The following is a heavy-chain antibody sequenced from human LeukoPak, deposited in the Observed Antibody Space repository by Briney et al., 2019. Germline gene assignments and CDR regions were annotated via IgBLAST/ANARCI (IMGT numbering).Heavy chain of an antibody. CDR2: IKQDGSEK. CDR3: ARDGSVLRFLEWSYYFDY. CDR1: GFTFSSYW. D-gene: IGHD3-3*01. J-gene: IGHJ4*02. Sequence: PGGSLRLSCAASGFTFSSYWMSWVRQAPVKGLEWVANIKQDGSEKYYVDSVKGRFTISRDNAKNSLYLQMNSLRAEDTAVYYCARDGSVLRFLEWSYYFDYWGQGTLVTVSS. V-gene: IGHV3-7*01.